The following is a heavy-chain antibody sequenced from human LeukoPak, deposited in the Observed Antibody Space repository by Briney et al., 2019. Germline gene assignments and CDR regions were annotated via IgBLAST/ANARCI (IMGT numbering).Heavy chain of an antibody. CDR3: AREWEYSSSWQDAFDI. D-gene: IGHD6-13*01. CDR2: IYYSGST. CDR1: DDSINSGGYY. Sequence: PSQTLSLTCTVSDDSINSGGYYWSWIRQPPGKGLEWIGYIYYSGSTNYNPSLKSRVTISVDTSKNQFSLKLSSVTAADTAVYYCAREWEYSSSWQDAFDIWGQGTMVTVSS. V-gene: IGHV4-61*08. J-gene: IGHJ3*02.